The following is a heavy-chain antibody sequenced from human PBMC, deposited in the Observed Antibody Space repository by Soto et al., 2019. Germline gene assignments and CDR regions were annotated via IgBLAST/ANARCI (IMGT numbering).Heavy chain of an antibody. CDR1: GFTFSSYA. V-gene: IGHV3-23*01. CDR2: ISGSGGST. J-gene: IGHJ5*02. D-gene: IGHD2-15*01. Sequence: PGGSLRLSCAASGFTFSSYAMSWVRQAPGKGLGWVSAISGSGGSTYYADSVKGRFTISRDNSKNTLYLQMNSLRAEDTAVYYCAKDRGGYCSGGSCYSGYNWFDPWGQGTLVTVSS. CDR3: AKDRGGYCSGGSCYSGYNWFDP.